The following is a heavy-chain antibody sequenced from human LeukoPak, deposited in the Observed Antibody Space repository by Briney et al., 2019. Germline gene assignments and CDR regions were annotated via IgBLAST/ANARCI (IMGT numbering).Heavy chain of an antibody. J-gene: IGHJ4*02. CDR1: GGSFSGYY. Sequence: PSETLSLTCAVYGGSFSGYYWSWIRQPPGKGLEWIGEINHSGSTNYNPSLKSRVTISVDTSKNQFSLKLSSVTAADTAVYYCARRFRNWGSQRLDYWGQGTLVTVSS. V-gene: IGHV4-34*01. CDR2: INHSGST. CDR3: ARRFRNWGSQRLDY. D-gene: IGHD7-27*01.